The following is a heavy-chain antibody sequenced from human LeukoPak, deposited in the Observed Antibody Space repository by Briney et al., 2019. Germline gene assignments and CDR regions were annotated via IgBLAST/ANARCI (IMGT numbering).Heavy chain of an antibody. CDR1: GFTFSSYA. CDR3: TTDYGSGYVFRAFDI. D-gene: IGHD3-22*01. J-gene: IGHJ3*02. V-gene: IGHV3-23*01. CDR2: ISGSGGST. Sequence: GGSLRLSCAASGFTFSSYAMSWVRQAPGKGLEWVSAISGSGGSTYYADSVKGRFTISRDNSKNTLYLQMNSLRAEDTAVYYCTTDYGSGYVFRAFDIWGQGTMVTVSS.